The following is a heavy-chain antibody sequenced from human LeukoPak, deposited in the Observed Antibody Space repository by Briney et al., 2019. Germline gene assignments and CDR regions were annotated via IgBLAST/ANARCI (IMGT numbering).Heavy chain of an antibody. D-gene: IGHD2-2*01. J-gene: IGHJ4*02. CDR3: ARGREELVVPAYYFDY. Sequence: SETLSLTCAVYGGSFSGYYWSWIRQPPGKGLEWIGEINHSGSTNYNPSLKSRVTISVDTSKNQFSLKLSSVTDADTAVYYCARGREELVVPAYYFDYWGQGTLVTVSS. CDR1: GGSFSGYY. V-gene: IGHV4-34*01. CDR2: INHSGST.